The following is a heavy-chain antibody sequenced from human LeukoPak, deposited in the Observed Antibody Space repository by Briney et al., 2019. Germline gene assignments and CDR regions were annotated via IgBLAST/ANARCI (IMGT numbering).Heavy chain of an antibody. V-gene: IGHV1-69*05. CDR3: AVTYYDFWSVLSFDY. CDR2: IIPIFGTA. CDR1: GGTFSSYA. J-gene: IGHJ4*02. D-gene: IGHD3-3*01. Sequence: SVKVSCKASGGTFSSYAISWVRQAPGQGLEWMGGIIPIFGTANYAQKFQGRVTITTDESTSTAYMELSSLRSEDTAVYYCAVTYYDFWSVLSFDYWVQGSLVTVSS.